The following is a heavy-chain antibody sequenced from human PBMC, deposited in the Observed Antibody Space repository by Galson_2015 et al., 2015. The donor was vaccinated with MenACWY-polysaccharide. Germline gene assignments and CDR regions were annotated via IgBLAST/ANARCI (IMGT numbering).Heavy chain of an antibody. CDR2: ISSSGSTI. J-gene: IGHJ6*03. CDR1: GFTFSDYY. CDR3: ARVPKELVLLYYYYYMDV. D-gene: IGHD2-15*01. Sequence: SLRLSCAASGFTFSDYYMSWIRQAPGKGLEWVSYISSSGSTIYYADSVKGRFTISRDNAKNSLYLQMNSLRAEDTAVYYCARVPKELVLLYYYYYMDVWGKGTTVTVSS. V-gene: IGHV3-11*01.